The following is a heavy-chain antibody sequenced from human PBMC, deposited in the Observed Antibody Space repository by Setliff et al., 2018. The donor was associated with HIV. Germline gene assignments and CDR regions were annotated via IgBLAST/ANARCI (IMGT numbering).Heavy chain of an antibody. Sequence: SETLSLTCTVSGGSIGSGGYYWSWIRQHPGKGLEWIGYIYYSGSTYYNPSLKSRVTISVDTSKNQFSLKLSSVTAADTAVYYCARWGFGEAATRRGAFDIWGQGTMVTVSS. V-gene: IGHV4-31*03. CDR2: IYYSGST. CDR3: ARWGFGEAATRRGAFDI. J-gene: IGHJ3*02. CDR1: GGSIGSGGYY. D-gene: IGHD3-16*01.